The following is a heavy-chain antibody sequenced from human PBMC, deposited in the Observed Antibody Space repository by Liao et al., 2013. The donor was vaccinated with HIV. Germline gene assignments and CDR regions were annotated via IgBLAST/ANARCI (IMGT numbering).Heavy chain of an antibody. CDR2: VNHSGYT. V-gene: IGHV4-34*01. J-gene: IGHJ6*03. D-gene: IGHD3-10*01. Sequence: QVQLQQWGAGLLKPSETLSLTCAVYGGSFSGYYWSWIRQPPREGTWSGLGKVNHSGYTNSNPSVKSRVTISVDTSKSQFSLKLSSVTAADTAMYFCARGPGAGKYMDVWGKGTTVTVSS. CDR1: GGSFSGYY. CDR3: ARGPGAGKYMDV.